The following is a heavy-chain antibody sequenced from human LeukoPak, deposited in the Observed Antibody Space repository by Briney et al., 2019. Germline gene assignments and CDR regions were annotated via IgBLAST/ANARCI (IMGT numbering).Heavy chain of an antibody. J-gene: IGHJ3*01. CDR2: IRYDGGQT. D-gene: IGHD2-15*01. CDR1: GFSFNRVW. Sequence: PGGSLRLSCAASGFSFNRVWMVWVRQAPGEGLEWVATIRYDGGQTMYLDSVRVRFTISRDNARSSLYLQMNSLRVEDTAVYYCARYNDIAVGDSFDVWGQGTKVTVSS. V-gene: IGHV3-7*01. CDR3: ARYNDIAVGDSFDV.